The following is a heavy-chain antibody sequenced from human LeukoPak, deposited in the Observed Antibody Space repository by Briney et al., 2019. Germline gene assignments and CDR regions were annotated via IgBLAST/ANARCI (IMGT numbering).Heavy chain of an antibody. CDR2: IYYGGST. Sequence: SETLSLTCTVSGGSISSYYWSWIRQPPGKGLEWIGYIYYGGSTNYNPSLKSRVTISVDTSKNQFSLKLSSVTAADTAVYYCARSSGWYLDYWGQGTLVTVSS. D-gene: IGHD6-19*01. CDR3: ARSSGWYLDY. V-gene: IGHV4-59*01. CDR1: GGSISSYY. J-gene: IGHJ4*02.